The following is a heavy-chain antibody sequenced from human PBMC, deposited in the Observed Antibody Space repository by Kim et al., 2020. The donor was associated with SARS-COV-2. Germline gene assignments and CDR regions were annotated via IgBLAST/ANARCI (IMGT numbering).Heavy chain of an antibody. V-gene: IGHV5-51*01. J-gene: IGHJ4*02. CDR3: AIPYYAFSLGPPH. Sequence: GESLKISCKASGYSFTEYWIGWVRQMPGKTMEWMGIIFPRDSETRYSPSFQGLVTIPAAKSTTTAYLHSSSLKASDTAMYFCAIPYYAFSLGPPHCGQGT. CDR2: IFPRDSET. D-gene: IGHD3-10*01. CDR1: GYSFTEYW.